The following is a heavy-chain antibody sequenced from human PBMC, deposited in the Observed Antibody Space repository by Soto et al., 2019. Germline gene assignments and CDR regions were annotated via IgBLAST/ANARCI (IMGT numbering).Heavy chain of an antibody. CDR3: ARGDPYYDFWSGYYTLFDY. Sequence: ASVKVSCKASGYTFTSSDINWVRQATGQGLEWMGWMNPNSGNTGYAQKFQGRVTMTRNTSISTAYMELSSLRSEDTAVYYCARGDPYYDFWSGYYTLFDYWGQGTLVTVSS. CDR1: GYTFTSSD. V-gene: IGHV1-8*01. D-gene: IGHD3-3*01. J-gene: IGHJ4*02. CDR2: MNPNSGNT.